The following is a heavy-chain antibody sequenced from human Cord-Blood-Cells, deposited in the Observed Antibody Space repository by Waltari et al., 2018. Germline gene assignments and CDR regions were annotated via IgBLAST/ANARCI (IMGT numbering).Heavy chain of an antibody. V-gene: IGHV4-34*01. D-gene: IGHD3-22*01. CDR1: GGSFSGYY. CDR3: ARVFAMSYDSSGYYFDY. Sequence: QVQLQQWGAGLLKPSETLSLTCAVYGGSFSGYYWSWIRQPPGKGLEWIGEINHSGSTNYNPSLKSRVTISVDTSKNQFSLKLSSVTAADTAVYYCARVFAMSYDSSGYYFDYCGQGTLVTVSS. CDR2: INHSGST. J-gene: IGHJ4*02.